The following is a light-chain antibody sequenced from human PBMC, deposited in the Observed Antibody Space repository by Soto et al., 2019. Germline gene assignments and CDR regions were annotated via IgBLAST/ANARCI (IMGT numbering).Light chain of an antibody. CDR2: DAS. V-gene: IGKV3-11*01. Sequence: IVLTQSPATLSLSPGERATLSCRASQSVRSYLAWYQQKPGQAPRLLIYDASTRVTGIPARFSGSGSGTDFTLTISSLEPGDFAVYYCQQGSNWPPGLTFGGGTKVDIK. CDR3: QQGSNWPPGLT. J-gene: IGKJ4*01. CDR1: QSVRSY.